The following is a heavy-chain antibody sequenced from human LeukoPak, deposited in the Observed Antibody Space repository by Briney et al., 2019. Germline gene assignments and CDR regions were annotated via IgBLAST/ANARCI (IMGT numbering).Heavy chain of an antibody. J-gene: IGHJ4*02. V-gene: IGHV1-2*02. D-gene: IGHD3-22*01. Sequence: ASVKVSCKASGYTFTGYYMHWVRQAPGQGLEWMGWINPNSGDTNYAQKFQGRVTMTGDTSISTAYMELSRLRSDDTAVYYCARDSIVYYYDSSGYYYNYFDYWGQGSLVTVSS. CDR1: GYTFTGYY. CDR2: INPNSGDT. CDR3: ARDSIVYYYDSSGYYYNYFDY.